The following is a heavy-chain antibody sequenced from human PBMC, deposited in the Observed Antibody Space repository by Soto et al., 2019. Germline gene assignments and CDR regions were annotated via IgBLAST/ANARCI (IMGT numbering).Heavy chain of an antibody. CDR2: IYYTGIT. CDR1: DGSISTYY. Sequence: QVQLQESGPGLVKPSETLSLTCSVSDGSISTYYWSWIRLPPGKGLEWIGYIYYTGITNYNPSLKSRVTISIDTSKNQFSLKLSSVTAADTAVYYCARKGATFDIWGQGTMVTVSS. D-gene: IGHD1-26*01. CDR3: ARKGATFDI. V-gene: IGHV4-59*01. J-gene: IGHJ3*02.